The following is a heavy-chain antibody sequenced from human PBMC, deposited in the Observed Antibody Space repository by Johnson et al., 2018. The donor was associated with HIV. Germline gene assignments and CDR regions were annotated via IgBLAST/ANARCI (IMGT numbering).Heavy chain of an antibody. V-gene: IGHV3-11*01. J-gene: IGHJ3*02. CDR1: GFTFSDYY. D-gene: IGHD6-6*01. Sequence: HVQLVESGGGVVQPGRSLRLSCAASGFTFSDYYMSWIRQAPGKGLEWVSYISSSGSTIYYADSVKGRFTISRDNAKNSLYLQMNSLRAEDTAVYYCAKGVRGSSCYDAFDIWGQGTMVTVS. CDR3: AKGVRGSSCYDAFDI. CDR2: ISSSGSTI.